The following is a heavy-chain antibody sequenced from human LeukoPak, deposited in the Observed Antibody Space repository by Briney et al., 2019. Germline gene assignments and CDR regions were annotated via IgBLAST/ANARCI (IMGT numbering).Heavy chain of an antibody. CDR1: GGSISSNY. D-gene: IGHD4-11*01. Sequence: SETLSLTCTVSGGSISSNYWSWIRQSPGKGLEWIGYIYYTGSTHYNPSLKSRVTISVDTSKNQFSLKLSSVTAADTAVYYCARAVEGDYSNYDYWGQGTLVTVSS. J-gene: IGHJ4*02. V-gene: IGHV4-59*01. CDR2: IYYTGST. CDR3: ARAVEGDYSNYDY.